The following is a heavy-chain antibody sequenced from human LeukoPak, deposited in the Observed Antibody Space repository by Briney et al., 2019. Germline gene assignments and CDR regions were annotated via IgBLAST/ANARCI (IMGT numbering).Heavy chain of an antibody. CDR2: IYYSGST. V-gene: IGHV4-59*08. D-gene: IGHD6-13*01. Sequence: PSETLSLTCTVSGGSISSYYWSWIRQPPGKGLEWIGYIYYSGSTNYNPSLKSRVTISVDTSKNQFSLKLSSVTAADTAVYYCARQSLMAAARVYNWFDPWGQGTLVTVSS. CDR1: GGSISSYY. J-gene: IGHJ5*02. CDR3: ARQSLMAAARVYNWFDP.